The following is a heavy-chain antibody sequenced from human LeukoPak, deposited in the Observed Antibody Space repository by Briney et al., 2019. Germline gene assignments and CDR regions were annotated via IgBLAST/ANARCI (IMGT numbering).Heavy chain of an antibody. CDR1: GFSFTSYW. Sequence: GESLKISCKGSGFSFTSYWIAWVRQMPGKGLECMGIIYPTDSETRYSPPFQDQVTISAGKSISTAYLQWNSLKASDTALYYCASAIVEVPAADHAFDIWGQGTMVIVSS. CDR2: IYPTDSET. J-gene: IGHJ3*02. V-gene: IGHV5-51*01. D-gene: IGHD2-2*01. CDR3: ASAIVEVPAADHAFDI.